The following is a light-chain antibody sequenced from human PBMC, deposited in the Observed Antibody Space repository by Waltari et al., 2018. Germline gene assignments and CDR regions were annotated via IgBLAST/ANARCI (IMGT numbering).Light chain of an antibody. V-gene: IGKV1-5*01. J-gene: IGKJ1*01. CDR3: QQYNRFSP. CDR1: EAINKW. CDR2: AAS. Sequence: DTQLSQFPSTLATSVGDRVTITCRAREAINKWLAWYQQIPGNAPKVLIYAASTLQSGVPSRFSGSGSGTEFTLTIDSLQPDDFATYYCQQYNRFSPFGQGTNLEVK.